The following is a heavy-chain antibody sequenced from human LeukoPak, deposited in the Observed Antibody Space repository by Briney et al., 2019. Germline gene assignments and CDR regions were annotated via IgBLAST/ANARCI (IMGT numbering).Heavy chain of an antibody. CDR3: VRVYYQDSGTSYRHLDY. CDR2: IKQDESEK. CDR1: GFTFRNYC. D-gene: IGHD3-22*01. V-gene: IGHV3-7*01. J-gene: IGHJ4*02. Sequence: PGGSLRLSCAASGFTFRNYCMTWVRQVPGKGLEWVASIKQDESEKYFLDSVKGRFTISRDNAENSLYLQMNSLRAEDTAVYYCVRVYYQDSGTSYRHLDYWGQGTLVTVSS.